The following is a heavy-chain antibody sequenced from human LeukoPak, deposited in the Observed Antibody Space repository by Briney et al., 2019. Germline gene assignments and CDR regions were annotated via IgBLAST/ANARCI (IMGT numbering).Heavy chain of an antibody. D-gene: IGHD6-13*01. CDR2: INPNSGGT. J-gene: IGHJ6*03. V-gene: IGHV1-2*02. CDR1: GYTFTGYY. Sequence: GASVKVSCKASGYTFTGYYMHWVRQAPGQGLEWMGWINPNSGGTNYAQKFQGRVTMTRDTSISTAYMELSSLRSEDMAVYYCARGIAAAGYYYFYMDVWGKGTTVTVSS. CDR3: ARGIAAAGYYYFYMDV.